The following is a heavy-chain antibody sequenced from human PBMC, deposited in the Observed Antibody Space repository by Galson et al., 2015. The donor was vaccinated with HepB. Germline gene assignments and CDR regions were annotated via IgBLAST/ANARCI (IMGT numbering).Heavy chain of an antibody. D-gene: IGHD3-22*01. Sequence: SLRLSCAASGFTFSSYWMSWVRQAPGKGLEWVANIKQDGSEKYYVDSVKGRFTISRDNAKNSLYLQMNSLRAEDTAVYYCARDYGTYYYDSSGYYGHYYFDYWGQGTLVTVSS. CDR1: GFTFSSYW. CDR3: ARDYGTYYYDSSGYYGHYYFDY. J-gene: IGHJ4*02. V-gene: IGHV3-7*03. CDR2: IKQDGSEK.